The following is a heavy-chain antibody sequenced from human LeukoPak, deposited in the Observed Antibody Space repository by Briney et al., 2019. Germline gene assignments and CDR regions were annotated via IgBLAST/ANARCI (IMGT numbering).Heavy chain of an antibody. CDR1: GYTFTGYY. CDR3: ARGRYCSGGSCPRRYYYYYMDV. V-gene: IGHV1-2*02. Sequence: ASVKVSCKASGYTFTGYYMHWVRQAPGQGLEWMGWINPNSGGTNYAQKFQGRVTMTRDTSISTAYMELSRLRSDDTAVYYCARGRYCSGGSCPRRYYYYYMDVWGKGTTVTISS. D-gene: IGHD2-15*01. CDR2: INPNSGGT. J-gene: IGHJ6*03.